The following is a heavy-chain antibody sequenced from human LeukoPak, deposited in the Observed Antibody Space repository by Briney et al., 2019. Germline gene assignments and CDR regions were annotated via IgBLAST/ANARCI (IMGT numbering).Heavy chain of an antibody. Sequence: SETLSLTCAVYGGSFSGYYWSWIRQPPGKGLEWIGEINHSGSTNYNPSLKSRVTISVDTSKNQFSLKLSSVTAADTAVYYCARHGRIKLLPTPFDYWGQGTLVTVSS. CDR1: GGSFSGYY. V-gene: IGHV4-34*01. D-gene: IGHD1-26*01. J-gene: IGHJ4*02. CDR2: INHSGST. CDR3: ARHGRIKLLPTPFDY.